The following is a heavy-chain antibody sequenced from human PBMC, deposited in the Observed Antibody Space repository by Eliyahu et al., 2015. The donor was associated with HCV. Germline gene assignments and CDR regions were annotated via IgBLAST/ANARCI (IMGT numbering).Heavy chain of an antibody. V-gene: IGHV1-69*01. D-gene: IGHD2-2*01. CDR2: IIPIFGTA. Sequence: QVQLVQSGAEVKKPGSSVKVSCKASGGTFSSYAIXWVRQAPGQGLEWMGGIIPIFGTANYAQKFQGRVTITADESTSTAYMELSSLRPEDTAVYYCARDSPSCSSTSCYAHDAFDIWGQGTMVTVSS. CDR3: ARDSPSCSSTSCYAHDAFDI. J-gene: IGHJ3*02. CDR1: GGTFSSYA.